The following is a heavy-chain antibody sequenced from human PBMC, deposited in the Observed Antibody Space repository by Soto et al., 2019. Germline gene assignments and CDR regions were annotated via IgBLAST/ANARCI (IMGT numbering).Heavy chain of an antibody. Sequence: PWGSLRLSCEASGFTFSDYYMNWIRQAPGKGLEWVSYISGSHSFTKYADSVKGRFIISRDNARNSLSLQMNSLRADDTAVYYCAKVSKYCSGASCYPDSWGQGTMVIVSA. CDR1: GFTFSDYY. D-gene: IGHD2-15*01. CDR2: ISGSHSFT. J-gene: IGHJ4*02. CDR3: AKVSKYCSGASCYPDS. V-gene: IGHV3-11*06.